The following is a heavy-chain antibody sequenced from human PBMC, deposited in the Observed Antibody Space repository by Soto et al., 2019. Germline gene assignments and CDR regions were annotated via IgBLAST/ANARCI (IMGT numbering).Heavy chain of an antibody. J-gene: IGHJ4*02. CDR1: GFTFSSFW. Sequence: LRLSCAASGFTFSSFWMSLVRQAPFNGLEWVANIKTDGSETHYVDSVKGRFTISRDNPKTSLFLQMNSLRVEDTAVYFCTSDRYPRFYHGSGSYPYYWGQGTPVTVSS. D-gene: IGHD3-10*01. V-gene: IGHV3-7*03. CDR2: IKTDGSET. CDR3: TSDRYPRFYHGSGSYPYY.